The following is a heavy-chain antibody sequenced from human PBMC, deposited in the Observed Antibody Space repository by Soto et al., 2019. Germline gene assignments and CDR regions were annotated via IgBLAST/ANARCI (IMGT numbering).Heavy chain of an antibody. D-gene: IGHD3-3*01. CDR1: GYSFTIYW. V-gene: IGHV5-51*01. J-gene: IGHJ6*02. Sequence: GESLKISCNGSGYSFTIYWIGWVRQMPGKGLEWMGIIYPGDSDTRYSPSFQGQVTISADKSISTAYLQWSSLKASDTAMYYCARAAVLRFLEWLPAINGNGMDVWGQGTTVTVSS. CDR3: ARAAVLRFLEWLPAINGNGMDV. CDR2: IYPGDSDT.